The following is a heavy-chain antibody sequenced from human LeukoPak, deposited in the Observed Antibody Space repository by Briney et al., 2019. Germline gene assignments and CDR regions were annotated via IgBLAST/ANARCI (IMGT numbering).Heavy chain of an antibody. D-gene: IGHD3-22*01. J-gene: IGHJ4*02. CDR1: GFTFSSYW. CDR3: ARDGLSIPYYYDSSGYSPFDY. CDR2: MKQDGSEK. Sequence: GGSLRLSCAASGFTFSSYWMSWVRQAPGKGLEWVANMKQDGSEKYYVDSVKGRFTISRDNAKNSLYLQMNSLRAEDTAVYYCARDGLSIPYYYDSSGYSPFDYWGQGTLVTVSS. V-gene: IGHV3-7*01.